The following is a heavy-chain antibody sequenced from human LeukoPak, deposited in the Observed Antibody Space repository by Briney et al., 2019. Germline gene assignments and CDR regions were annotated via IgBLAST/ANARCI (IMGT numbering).Heavy chain of an antibody. CDR1: GGSISSYY. D-gene: IGHD4/OR15-4a*01. CDR3: ARRSMVRTVGYYYGMDV. J-gene: IGHJ6*02. Sequence: KASETLSLTCTVSGGSISSYYWSWIRQPPGKGLEWIGYIYYSGSTNYNPSLKGRVTISIDTSKKHFSLKLSSVTAADTAVYYCARRSMVRTVGYYYGMDVWGQGTTVTVSS. V-gene: IGHV4-59*08. CDR2: IYYSGST.